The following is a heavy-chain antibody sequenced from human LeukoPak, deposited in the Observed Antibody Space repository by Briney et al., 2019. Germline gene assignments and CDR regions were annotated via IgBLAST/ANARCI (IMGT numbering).Heavy chain of an antibody. J-gene: IGHJ3*02. Sequence: SETLSLTCAVSGGSISSSNWWSWVRQPPGKGLEWIGEIYHSGSTNYNPSLKSRVTISVDKSKNQFSLKLSSVTAADTAVYYCASLYGDYYDAFDIWGQGTMVTVSS. CDR3: ASLYGDYYDAFDI. CDR1: GGSISSSNW. V-gene: IGHV4-4*02. CDR2: IYHSGST. D-gene: IGHD4-17*01.